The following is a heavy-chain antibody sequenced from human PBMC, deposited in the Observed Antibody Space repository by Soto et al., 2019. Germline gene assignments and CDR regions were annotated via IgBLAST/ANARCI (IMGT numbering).Heavy chain of an antibody. V-gene: IGHV2-5*02. CDR2: IYWDDDK. CDR1: GLSLTTSGVG. CDR3: AHRGYMYGNWDHGYFDY. J-gene: IGHJ4*02. Sequence: QITLKESGPTRVRPTQTLALTCTFSGLSLTTSGVGVGWIRKTPGKALEWIAVIYWDDDKRYSPSLKSRLTITKDTSKNQVVLIMADMDPVDTATYFCAHRGYMYGNWDHGYFDYWGQGTLVTVSS. D-gene: IGHD5-18*01.